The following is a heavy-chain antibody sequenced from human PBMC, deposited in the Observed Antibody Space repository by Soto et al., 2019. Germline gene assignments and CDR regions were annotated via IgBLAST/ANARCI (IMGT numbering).Heavy chain of an antibody. V-gene: IGHV1-69*13. CDR1: GGTFSSYA. CDR2: IIPIFGTA. D-gene: IGHD6-6*01. CDR3: ASHPRPGSSPSLYFDY. J-gene: IGHJ4*02. Sequence: ASVKVSCKASGGTFSSYAISWVRQAPGQGLEWMGGIIPIFGTANYAQKFQGRVTITADESTSTAYMELSSLRSEDTAVYYCASHPRPGSSPSLYFDYWGQGTLVTVSS.